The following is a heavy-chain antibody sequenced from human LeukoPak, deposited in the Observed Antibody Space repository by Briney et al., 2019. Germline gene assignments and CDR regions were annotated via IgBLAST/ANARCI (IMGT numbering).Heavy chain of an antibody. CDR2: INHSGST. CDR1: GGSFSGYY. J-gene: IGHJ6*02. V-gene: IGHV4-34*01. CDR3: ARGPPRSKGYYYYYYGMDV. Sequence: SETLSLTCAVYGGSFSGYYWSWIRQPPGKGLEWIGEINHSGSTNYNPSLKSRVTISVDTSKNQFSLKLSSVTAADTAVYYCARGPPRSKGYYYYYYGMDVWGQGTTVTVSS.